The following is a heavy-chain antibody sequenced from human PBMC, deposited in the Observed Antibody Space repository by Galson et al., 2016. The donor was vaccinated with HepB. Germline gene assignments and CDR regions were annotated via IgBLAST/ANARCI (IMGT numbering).Heavy chain of an antibody. Sequence: SLRLSCAGSGFTLSRYAMSWVRQAPGKGLEWVSGISGSDGSTYYADSVEGRFTISRDISKNTLYLQMNSLRGEDTAFYYCAKDPEDRGSYIYYGVDVWGQGTTVTVS. CDR3: AKDPEDRGSYIYYGVDV. J-gene: IGHJ6*02. CDR2: ISGSDGST. V-gene: IGHV3-23*01. CDR1: GFTLSRYA. D-gene: IGHD1-1*01.